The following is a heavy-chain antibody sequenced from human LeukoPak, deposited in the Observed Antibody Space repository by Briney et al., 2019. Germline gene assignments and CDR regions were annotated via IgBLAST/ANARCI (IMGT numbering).Heavy chain of an antibody. J-gene: IGHJ4*02. CDR1: GFSFSNYW. CDR2: MNSDGSAT. V-gene: IGHV3-74*01. CDR3: AKGPNYFDS. Sequence: PGGSLRLSCAASGFSFSNYWMHWVRQAPGMGLVWVTRMNSDGSATYYADSVQGRFTISRDNAKNTLYLQMNSLRAEDTAMYFCAKGPNYFDSWGQGTLVAVSS.